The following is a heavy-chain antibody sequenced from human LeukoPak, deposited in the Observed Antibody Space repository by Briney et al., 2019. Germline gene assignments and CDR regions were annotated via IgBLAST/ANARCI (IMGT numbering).Heavy chain of an antibody. CDR1: GDSVSSSSYY. Sequence: SETLSLTCTVSGDSVSSSSYYWVCLRLPPGKGLEWIATIHYTGSTYYNPSLKSRVTISVDTSKNQFSLKLSSVTAADTAMYYCARYWGPYDNSGAYFDYWGQGTLVTVSS. V-gene: IGHV4-39*01. J-gene: IGHJ4*02. CDR3: ARYWGPYDNSGAYFDY. D-gene: IGHD3-22*01. CDR2: IHYTGST.